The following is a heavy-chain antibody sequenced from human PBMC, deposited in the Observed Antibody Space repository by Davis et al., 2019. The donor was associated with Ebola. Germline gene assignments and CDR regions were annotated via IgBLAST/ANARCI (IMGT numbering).Heavy chain of an antibody. D-gene: IGHD4-11*01. V-gene: IGHV3-23*01. CDR2: ISGSGGST. Sequence: GESLKISCVVSGFTFSDHYMDWVRQAPGKGLEWVSAISGSGGSTYYADSVKGRFTISRDNSKNTLYLQMNSLRAEDTAVYYCAKDATVTYNWFDPWGQGTLVTVSS. CDR3: AKDATVTYNWFDP. J-gene: IGHJ5*02. CDR1: GFTFSDHY.